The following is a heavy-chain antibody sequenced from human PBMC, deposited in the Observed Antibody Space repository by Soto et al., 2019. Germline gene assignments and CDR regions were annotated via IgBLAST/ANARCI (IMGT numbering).Heavy chain of an antibody. CDR1: GGSFSGYY. V-gene: IGHV4-34*01. CDR3: ARGTHRNYLPAEYFEH. CDR2: IDYSGST. Sequence: SETLSLTCAVYGGSFSGYYWSWIRQPPGKGLEWVGDIDYSGSTNYNPSLKSRVTITVDTSKNQFSLKLSSVTAADTAVYYCARGTHRNYLPAEYFEHWGQGTLVTVSS. J-gene: IGHJ1*01. D-gene: IGHD3-10*01.